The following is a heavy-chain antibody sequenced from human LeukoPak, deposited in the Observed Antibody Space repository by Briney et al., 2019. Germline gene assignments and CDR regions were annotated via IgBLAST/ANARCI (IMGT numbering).Heavy chain of an antibody. CDR3: ARAPAVAGHFDY. CDR2: IYYSGST. Sequence: SETLSLTCTVSGGSISSYYWSWIRQPPGKGLEWIGYIYYSGSTNYNPSLKSRVTISVDTFKNQFSLKLSSVTAADTAVYYCARAPAVAGHFDYWGQGTLVTVSS. J-gene: IGHJ4*02. V-gene: IGHV4-59*01. D-gene: IGHD6-19*01. CDR1: GGSISSYY.